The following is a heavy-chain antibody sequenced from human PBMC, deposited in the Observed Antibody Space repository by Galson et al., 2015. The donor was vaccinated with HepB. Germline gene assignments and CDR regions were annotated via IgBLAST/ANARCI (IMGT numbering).Heavy chain of an antibody. CDR2: IKSKTDGGTT. V-gene: IGHV3-15*07. J-gene: IGHJ2*01. CDR1: GFTFTKAW. CDR3: TTAMYYYGSRPEDWYFHL. D-gene: IGHD3-10*01. Sequence: SLRLSCAASGFTFTKAWLNWVRQAPGKGLEWVGRIKSKTDGGTTDYAAPVKGRFTILRDDSKNTLYLQMNSLKTEDTAVYYCTTAMYYYGSRPEDWYFHLWGRGTLVTVSS.